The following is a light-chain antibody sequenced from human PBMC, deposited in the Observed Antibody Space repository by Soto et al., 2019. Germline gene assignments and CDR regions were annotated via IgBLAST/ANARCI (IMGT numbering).Light chain of an antibody. CDR1: SSDVGGYNY. CDR3: SSYTSSSTYV. CDR2: DVT. Sequence: QSVLTQPASVSGSPGQPIAISCTGTSSDVGGYNYVSWYQQHPGKAPKLIIYDVTNRPSGVSNRFSGSKSGNTASLTISGLQAEDEADYYCSSYTSSSTYVFGPGTKVTVL. V-gene: IGLV2-14*01. J-gene: IGLJ1*01.